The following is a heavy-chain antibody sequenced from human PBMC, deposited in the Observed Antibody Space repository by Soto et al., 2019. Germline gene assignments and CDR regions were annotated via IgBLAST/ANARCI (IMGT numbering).Heavy chain of an antibody. CDR2: IYHSGST. Sequence: SETLSLTCTVSGGSISSSNWWSWVRQPPGKGLEWIGEIYHSGSTNYNPSLKSRVTISVDKSKNQFSLKLSSVTAADTAVYYCARATLAYDYGSGSYYNGWFDPWGQGTLVTFSS. CDR3: ARATLAYDYGSGSYYNGWFDP. J-gene: IGHJ5*02. D-gene: IGHD3-10*01. V-gene: IGHV4-4*02. CDR1: GGSISSSNW.